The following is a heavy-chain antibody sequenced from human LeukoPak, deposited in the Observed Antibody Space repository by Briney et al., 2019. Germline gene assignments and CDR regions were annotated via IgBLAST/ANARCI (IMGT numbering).Heavy chain of an antibody. CDR3: ARGGDCGYSYGYYFDY. D-gene: IGHD5-18*01. J-gene: IGHJ4*02. V-gene: IGHV3-64*01. CDR1: GFTFSNYA. CDR2: ISSNGGTT. Sequence: GGSLRLSCAASGFTFSNYAMHWVRQAPGKGLEYVSVISSNGGTTYYANSVKGRFTISRDNSKNTLYLQMGSLRAEDVAVYYCARGGDCGYSYGYYFDYWGQGTLVTVSS.